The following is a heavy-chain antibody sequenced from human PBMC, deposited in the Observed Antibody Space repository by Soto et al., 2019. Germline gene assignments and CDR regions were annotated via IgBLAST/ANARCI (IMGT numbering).Heavy chain of an antibody. J-gene: IGHJ6*02. V-gene: IGHV1-69*13. D-gene: IGHD5-12*01. Sequence: ASVKVSCKASGGTFSSYAISWVRQAPVQVLEWMGGIIPIFGTSKYAQKFQGRVTITADESTSTAYRELSSLRSEDTAVYYCARDGEGATILNYYYGRDVGGQGTTVTVSS. CDR3: ARDGEGATILNYYYGRDV. CDR1: GGTFSSYA. CDR2: IIPIFGTS.